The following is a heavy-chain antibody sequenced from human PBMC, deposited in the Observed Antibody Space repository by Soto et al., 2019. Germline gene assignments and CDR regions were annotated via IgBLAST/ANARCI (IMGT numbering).Heavy chain of an antibody. CDR2: IYYSGST. D-gene: IGHD2-15*01. J-gene: IGHJ5*02. Sequence: SETLSLTCTVSGGFISSYYRSWIRQPPGKGPEWIWYIYYSGSTNYNPSLKSRVTITIDTSKNQFSLKLSSVTPADPAEYYRARVRGCGGGSCYPKGVWFDPWGQGTLVTVSS. V-gene: IGHV4-59*12. CDR1: GGFISSYY. CDR3: ARVRGCGGGSCYPKGVWFDP.